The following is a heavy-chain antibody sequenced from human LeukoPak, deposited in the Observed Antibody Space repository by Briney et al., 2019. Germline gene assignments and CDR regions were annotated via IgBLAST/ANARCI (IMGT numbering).Heavy chain of an antibody. CDR1: GFTFSSYA. Sequence: GRSLRLSCAASGFTFSSYAMHWVRQAPGKGLEWVAVISYDGSNKYYADSVKGRFTISRDNSKNTLYLQMNSLRAEDTAVYYCARGLRLGELSFRPAFDIWGQGTMVTVSS. CDR3: ARGLRLGELSFRPAFDI. V-gene: IGHV3-30*04. CDR2: ISYDGSNK. D-gene: IGHD3-16*02. J-gene: IGHJ3*02.